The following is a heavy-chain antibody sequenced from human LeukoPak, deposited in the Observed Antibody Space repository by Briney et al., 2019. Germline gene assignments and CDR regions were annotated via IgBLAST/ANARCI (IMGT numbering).Heavy chain of an antibody. V-gene: IGHV3-23*01. CDR3: ARFRLFGDYAGLLDY. Sequence: GGSLRLSCAASGFTFSHYAMSWVRQALGQGLEWVSGMSGSGESTYYVDSVRDRFTISRDSSKNTVFLQMNSLRAEDTALYYCARFRLFGDYAGLLDYWGQGTLVTVSS. CDR1: GFTFSHYA. J-gene: IGHJ4*02. D-gene: IGHD4-17*01. CDR2: MSGSGEST.